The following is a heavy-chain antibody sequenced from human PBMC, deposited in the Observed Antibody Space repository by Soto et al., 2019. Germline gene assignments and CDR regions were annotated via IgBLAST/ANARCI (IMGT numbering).Heavy chain of an antibody. D-gene: IGHD6-13*01. V-gene: IGHV4-39*01. CDR1: GGSISSSSYY. CDR3: ARHGSLGSGIAAAGSQSYYYYYGMDV. CDR2: IYYSGST. J-gene: IGHJ6*02. Sequence: SETLSLTCTVSGGSISSSSYYWGWIRQPPGKRLEWIGSIYYSGSTYYNPSLKSRVTISVDTSKNQFSLKLSSVTAADTAVYYCARHGSLGSGIAAAGSQSYYYYYGMDVWGQGTTVTVSS.